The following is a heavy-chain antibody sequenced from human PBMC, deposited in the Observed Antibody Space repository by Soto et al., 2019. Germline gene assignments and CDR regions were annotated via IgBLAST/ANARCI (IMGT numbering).Heavy chain of an antibody. CDR3: AKSISAIPGDS. CDR2: IKQDGSEI. J-gene: IGHJ4*02. D-gene: IGHD2-2*01. V-gene: IGHV3-7*05. CDR1: GFTFSSYW. Sequence: EVQLVESGGGLVQSGGSLRLSCAASGFTFSSYWMSWVRQGPGKGPEWVANIKQDGSEIYYVDSVKGRFTISRDNAKSSLYFQMTSMRAEDTAVYHCAKSISAIPGDSWGQGTLVTVS.